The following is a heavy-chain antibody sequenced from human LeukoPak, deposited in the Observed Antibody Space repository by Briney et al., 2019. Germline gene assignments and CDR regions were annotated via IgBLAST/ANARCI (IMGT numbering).Heavy chain of an antibody. CDR3: AADDQQLIL. CDR2: IVVGSGHT. V-gene: IGHV1-58*01. J-gene: IGHJ4*02. D-gene: IGHD2/OR15-2a*01. Sequence: SVKVSCKASVFTFSNSAFQWVRQARGQRLEWMGWIVVGSGHTNYAQRFQERVIITRDMSTKTVYMELSSLKSEDTAVYYCAADDQQLILWGQGTLVAVSS. CDR1: VFTFSNSA.